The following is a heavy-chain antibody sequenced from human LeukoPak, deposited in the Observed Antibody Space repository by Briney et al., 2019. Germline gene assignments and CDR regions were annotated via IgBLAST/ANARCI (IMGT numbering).Heavy chain of an antibody. CDR2: IYHSGST. V-gene: IGHV4-38-2*02. Sequence: KTSETLSLTCTVSGYSISSGYYWGWIRQPPGKGLEWLGSIYHSGSTYYNPSLKGRVTISVDTSKNQFSLKLRSVPAADTDVYYCARDEVAPYYDFWSGYYALGYFDYWGQGTLVTVSS. D-gene: IGHD3-3*01. CDR3: ARDEVAPYYDFWSGYYALGYFDY. J-gene: IGHJ4*02. CDR1: GYSISSGYY.